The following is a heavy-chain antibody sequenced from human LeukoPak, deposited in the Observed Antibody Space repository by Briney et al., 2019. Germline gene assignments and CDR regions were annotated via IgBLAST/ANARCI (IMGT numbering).Heavy chain of an antibody. J-gene: IGHJ4*02. D-gene: IGHD3-10*01. CDR2: IYHSGST. CDR1: GGSISSSNW. CDR3: ARDRGVRGIMDY. V-gene: IGHV4-4*02. Sequence: PSETLSLTCVVSGGSISSSNWWTWVRQPPGKGLEWIGDIYHSGSTKYNSSLEGRVTMSVDNSKNQISLILYSVTAADSAVYYCARDRGVRGIMDYWGQGILVTVSS.